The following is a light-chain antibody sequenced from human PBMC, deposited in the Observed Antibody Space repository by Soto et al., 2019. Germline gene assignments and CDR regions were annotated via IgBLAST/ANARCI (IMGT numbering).Light chain of an antibody. CDR1: EDITNY. J-gene: IGKJ2*01. CDR3: QQYDYMVYT. V-gene: IGKV1-33*01. Sequence: DIQMTQSPSSLSASVGDRITITCQASEDITNYLHWYQQKPGKAPKLLIYDASNLETGVPSRFSGSGSGTDFSFTISSLQAEDIATYYCQQYDYMVYTFGQGTKLEMK. CDR2: DAS.